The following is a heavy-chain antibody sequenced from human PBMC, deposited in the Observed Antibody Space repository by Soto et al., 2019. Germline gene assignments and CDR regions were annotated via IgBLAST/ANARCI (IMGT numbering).Heavy chain of an antibody. D-gene: IGHD2-15*01. J-gene: IGHJ3*02. V-gene: IGHV3-23*01. CDR2: VTADGGT. Sequence: EVQVLESGGGLVQPGGSLRLSCEGSGFTVSSHAMTWIRQAPGKGPEWVSTVTADGGTYYADSVKGRFAMSRDTSENTLYLQMNSLGAEDTAAYYCASHVYCSGGSCQYDAFAIRGQGTMVTVSS. CDR1: GFTVSSHA. CDR3: ASHVYCSGGSCQYDAFAI.